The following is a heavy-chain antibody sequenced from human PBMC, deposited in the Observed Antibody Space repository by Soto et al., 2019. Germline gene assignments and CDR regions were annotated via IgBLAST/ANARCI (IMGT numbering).Heavy chain of an antibody. D-gene: IGHD3-3*01. CDR2: ISYDGSNK. Sequence: QVQLVESGGGVVQPGRSLRLSCAASGFTFSNYAMHWVRQAPGKGPEWVAVISYDGSNKYYADSVKGRFTISRDNSKNTLYLQMNSLRAEDTAVYYCARDTLRFLEWLSTNWDYYGMDVWGQGTTVTVSS. CDR1: GFTFSNYA. J-gene: IGHJ6*02. V-gene: IGHV3-30-3*01. CDR3: ARDTLRFLEWLSTNWDYYGMDV.